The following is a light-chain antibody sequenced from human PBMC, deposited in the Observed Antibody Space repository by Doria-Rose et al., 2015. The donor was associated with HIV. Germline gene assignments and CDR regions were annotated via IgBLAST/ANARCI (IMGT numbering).Light chain of an antibody. V-gene: IGKV3-20*01. J-gene: IGKJ1*01. CDR2: DGS. CDR3: HRYGTSWT. CDR1: QSFSSTY. Sequence: EIVMTQSPGTLSLSPGERATLSRRASQSFSSTYLAWYQQNPGQAPSLRIYDGSTRATGIPDRFSASGSGTDFTLTINRLEPEDFALYYCHRYGTSWTFGQGTKVEI.